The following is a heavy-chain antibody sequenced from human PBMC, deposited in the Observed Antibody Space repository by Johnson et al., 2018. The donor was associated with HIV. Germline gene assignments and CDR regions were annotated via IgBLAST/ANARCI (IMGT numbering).Heavy chain of an antibody. D-gene: IGHD5/OR15-5a*01. CDR2: ISYDGSNK. Sequence: QVQLVESGGGVVQPGRSLRLSCAASGFTFSSYGMHWVRQAPGKGLEWVAVISYDGSNKYYSESVKGRFTISRDSSKNTVYLQMNSLRAEDTAVYYCARDNLRAFDIWGQGTMVTVSS. CDR1: GFTFSSYG. V-gene: IGHV3-30*03. J-gene: IGHJ3*02. CDR3: ARDNLRAFDI.